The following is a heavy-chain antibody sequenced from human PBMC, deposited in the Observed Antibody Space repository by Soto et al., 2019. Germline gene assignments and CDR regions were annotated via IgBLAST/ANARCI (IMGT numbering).Heavy chain of an antibody. J-gene: IGHJ1*01. CDR3: ARAPRDFWSGFGYFQH. CDR2: ISAYNGNT. Sequence: QVQLGQSGAEVKKPGASVKVSCKPSGYTFTSYGISWVRQAPGQGLDWMGWISAYNGNTNYAQKLQGRVTMTTDTPTSTAYMELRSLRSDDTAVYYCARAPRDFWSGFGYFQHWGQGTLVTVSS. CDR1: GYTFTSYG. D-gene: IGHD3-3*01. V-gene: IGHV1-18*04.